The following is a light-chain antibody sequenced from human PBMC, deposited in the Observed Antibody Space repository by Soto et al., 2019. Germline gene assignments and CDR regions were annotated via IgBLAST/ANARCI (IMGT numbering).Light chain of an antibody. J-gene: IGKJ5*01. CDR1: QSIGTW. CDR2: DAS. Sequence: DIQLTQSPSTLSASVGDRSTMPCRASQSIGTWLAWYQHRPGEGPKLLMHDASSLETGVPSRFSGSGSGTEFTLTISSLQPDDFANYYCQQLKSYHQITFGQGTRLEIK. V-gene: IGKV1-5*01. CDR3: QQLKSYHQIT.